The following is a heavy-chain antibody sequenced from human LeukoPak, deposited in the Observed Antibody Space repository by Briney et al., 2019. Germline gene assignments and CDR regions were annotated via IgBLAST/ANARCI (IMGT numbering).Heavy chain of an antibody. V-gene: IGHV3-30*04. CDR3: ARPYNSGWYGDFDY. Sequence: GGSLRLSCAASGFTFSSYAMHWVRQAPGKGLEWVAVISYDGSNEYYADSVKGRFTISRDNSKNTLYLQMSSLRAEDTAVYYCARPYNSGWYGDFDYWGQGTLVTVSS. D-gene: IGHD6-19*01. CDR1: GFTFSSYA. CDR2: ISYDGSNE. J-gene: IGHJ4*02.